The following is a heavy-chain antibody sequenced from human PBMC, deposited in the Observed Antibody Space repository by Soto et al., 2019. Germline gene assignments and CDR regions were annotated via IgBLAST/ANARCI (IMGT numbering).Heavy chain of an antibody. V-gene: IGHV4-31*03. J-gene: IGHJ6*02. D-gene: IGHD2-2*01. CDR1: GGSISSGGYY. CDR3: ARGVLVPAAMRYYYYYYGMDV. Sequence: QVQLQESGPGLVKPSQTLSLTCTVSGGSISSGGYYWSWIRQHPGKGLEWIGYIYYSGSTYYNPSLKSRVTISVDTSKNQFSLKLSSVTAADMAVYYCARGVLVPAAMRYYYYYYGMDVWGQGTTVTVSS. CDR2: IYYSGST.